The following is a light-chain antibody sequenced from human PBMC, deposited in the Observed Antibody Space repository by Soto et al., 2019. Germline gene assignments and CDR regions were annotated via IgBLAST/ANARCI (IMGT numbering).Light chain of an antibody. CDR3: QQYNSYKWT. Sequence: DIQMTQSPSTLSASVGDRVTITCRASQSISSWLAWYQQKPGKAPKLLIYDASSLESGVPSRFSGRGSGTEFPLTISSLQPYDFATYYCQQYNSYKWTFGQGTKVEIK. CDR1: QSISSW. V-gene: IGKV1-5*01. CDR2: DAS. J-gene: IGKJ1*01.